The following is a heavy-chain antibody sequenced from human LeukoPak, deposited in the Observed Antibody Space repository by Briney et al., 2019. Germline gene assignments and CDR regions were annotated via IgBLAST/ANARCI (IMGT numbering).Heavy chain of an antibody. Sequence: ASVKVSCKASGYTFTNYYMHWVRQAPGQGLEWMGIINPSGGITNYAQKFQGRVTMTRDMSTSTFYMELSSLRSEDTAVYYCARVSVGATMLAYFDYWGQGTLVTVSS. J-gene: IGHJ4*02. CDR3: ARVSVGATMLAYFDY. CDR1: GYTFTNYY. CDR2: INPSGGIT. D-gene: IGHD1-26*01. V-gene: IGHV1-46*01.